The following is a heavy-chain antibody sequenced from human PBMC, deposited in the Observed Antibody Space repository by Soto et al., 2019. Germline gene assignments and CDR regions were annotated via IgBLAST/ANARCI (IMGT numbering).Heavy chain of an antibody. CDR2: IYYSGST. CDR1: GGSISSGDYY. V-gene: IGHV4-30-4*01. Sequence: SETLSLTCTVSGGSISSGDYYWSWIRQPPGKGLEWIGYIYYSGSTYYNPSLKSRVTISVDTSKNQFSLKLSSVTAADTAVYYCARGETSDSSGYYYNWFDPWGQGTLVTV. D-gene: IGHD3-22*01. J-gene: IGHJ5*02. CDR3: ARGETSDSSGYYYNWFDP.